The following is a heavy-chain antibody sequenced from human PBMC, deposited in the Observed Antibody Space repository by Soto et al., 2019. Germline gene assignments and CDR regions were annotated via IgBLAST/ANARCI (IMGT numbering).Heavy chain of an antibody. Sequence: PAETLSLTCAVYGGFLSESYLTWIRQPPGKGLEWIGEINHVGGTNYNPSLKSRVTTSVDTSQNQFSLRLISVTAADTAMYFCVRIRYQLPSSVLWLDPWGQGTPVTVSS. D-gene: IGHD3-16*01. J-gene: IGHJ5*02. CDR1: GGFLSESY. CDR2: INHVGGT. V-gene: IGHV4-34*01. CDR3: VRIRYQLPSSVLWLDP.